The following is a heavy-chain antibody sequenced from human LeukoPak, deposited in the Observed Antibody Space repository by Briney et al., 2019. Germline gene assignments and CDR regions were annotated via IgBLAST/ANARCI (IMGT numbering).Heavy chain of an antibody. CDR3: ARHKGRSGWFHHYYYYYMDV. CDR1: GGSISSSSYY. D-gene: IGHD6-19*01. J-gene: IGHJ6*03. Sequence: SETLSLTCTVSGGSISSSSYYWGWIRQPPGKGLEWIGSIYYSGSTYYNPSLKSRVTISVDTSKNQFSLKLSSVTAADTAVYYCARHKGRSGWFHHYYYYYMDVWGKGTTVTISS. V-gene: IGHV4-39*01. CDR2: IYYSGST.